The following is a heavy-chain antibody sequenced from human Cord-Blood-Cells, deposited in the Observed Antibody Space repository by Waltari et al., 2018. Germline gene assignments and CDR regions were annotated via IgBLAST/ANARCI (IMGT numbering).Heavy chain of an antibody. CDR3: ARGVLGYCSGGSCYAFDI. V-gene: IGHV4-4*02. J-gene: IGHJ3*02. D-gene: IGHD2-15*01. Sequence: QVQLQESGPGLVKPSGTLSLTCAASGGYIGSRNWWSWVRQHPGKGQEWIGEIYHRGSTNYNPSLKGRVTISVYKSKNQFSLKLISVTAADTAVYYCARGVLGYCSGGSCYAFDIWGQGTMVTVSS. CDR2: IYHRGST. CDR1: GGYIGSRNW.